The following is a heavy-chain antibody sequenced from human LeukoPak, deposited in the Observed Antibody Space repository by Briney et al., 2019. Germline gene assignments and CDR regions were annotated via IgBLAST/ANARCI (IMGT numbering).Heavy chain of an antibody. CDR3: ANFERTVAGPYNWFDP. J-gene: IGHJ5*02. Sequence: GGSQRLSCAASGFIFSSYAISLVRLAPGEGLGWVSAISGGGGNTYYAASVKGRFTITRDNSQHTLYLEMNSLRADDTAVYYCANFERTVAGPYNWFDPWGQGNLVTVSS. CDR2: ISGGGGNT. CDR1: GFIFSSYA. V-gene: IGHV3-23*01. D-gene: IGHD2-15*01.